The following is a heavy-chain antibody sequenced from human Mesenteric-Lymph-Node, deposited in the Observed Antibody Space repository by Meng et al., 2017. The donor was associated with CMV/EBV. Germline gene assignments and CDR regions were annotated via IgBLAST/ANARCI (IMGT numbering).Heavy chain of an antibody. CDR2: IYPTDSDT. D-gene: IGHD2-2*01. CDR1: GYSFTSYW. V-gene: IGHV5-51*01. J-gene: IGHJ5*02. Sequence: KVSCKGSGYSFTSYWIGWVRQMPGEGLEWMGVIYPTDSDTRYSPSFQGQVTLSADKSISTAYLQWSSLKASDTAMYYCAREGDIVVVPAAGGGWFDPWGQGTLVTVSS. CDR3: AREGDIVVVPAAGGGWFDP.